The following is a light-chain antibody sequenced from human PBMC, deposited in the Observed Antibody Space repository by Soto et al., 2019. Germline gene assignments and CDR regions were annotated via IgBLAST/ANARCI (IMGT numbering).Light chain of an antibody. Sequence: QLTQSPSFLCASVGDRVIITCRASQGISSYLALYQQKPGKAPKLLIFAASNLHSGVPSRFSGSGSGTDFTLTINILQAEDFATYYCLQEYNYPRTFGQGTKADI. J-gene: IGKJ1*01. CDR1: QGISSY. CDR2: AAS. V-gene: IGKV1-6*01. CDR3: LQEYNYPRT.